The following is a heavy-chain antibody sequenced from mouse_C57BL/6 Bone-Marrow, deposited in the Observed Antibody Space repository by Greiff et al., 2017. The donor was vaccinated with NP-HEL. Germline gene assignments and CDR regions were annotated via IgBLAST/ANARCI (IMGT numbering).Heavy chain of an antibody. CDR2: ISNGGGST. V-gene: IGHV5-12*01. CDR3: ARSYDYDGYYFDY. CDR1: GFTFSDYY. D-gene: IGHD2-4*01. Sequence: EVNLVESGGGLVQPGGSLKLSCAASGFTFSDYYMYWVRQTPEKRLEWVAYISNGGGSTYYPDTVKGRFTISRDNAKNTLYLQMSRLKSEDTAMYYGARSYDYDGYYFDYWGQGTTLTVSS. J-gene: IGHJ2*01.